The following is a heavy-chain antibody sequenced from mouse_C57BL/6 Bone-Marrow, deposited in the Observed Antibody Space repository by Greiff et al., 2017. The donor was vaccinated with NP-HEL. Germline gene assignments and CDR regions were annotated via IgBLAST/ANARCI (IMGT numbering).Heavy chain of an antibody. V-gene: IGHV1-63*01. CDR1: GYTFTNYW. J-gene: IGHJ3*01. D-gene: IGHD1-1*01. Sequence: QVQLQQSGAELVRPGTSVKMSCKASGYTFTNYWIGWAKQRPGHGLEWIGDIYPGGGYTNYNEKFKGKATLTADKSSSTAYMQFSSLTSEDSAIYYCARHYYGSSLAWFAYWGQGTLVTVSA. CDR2: IYPGGGYT. CDR3: ARHYYGSSLAWFAY.